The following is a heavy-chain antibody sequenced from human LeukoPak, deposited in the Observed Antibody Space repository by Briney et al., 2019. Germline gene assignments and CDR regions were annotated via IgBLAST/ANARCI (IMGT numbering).Heavy chain of an antibody. Sequence: SETLSLTCSGSNYSISNSLYWGWLRQPPGKGLEWIGSIYRSGSTFYNPSLKSRVTISLDTSKNQFSLKLSSVTAADTAVYYCARGGFYCGGDCYVDYWGQGTLVTVSS. V-gene: IGHV4-38-2*02. J-gene: IGHJ4*02. CDR3: ARGGFYCGGDCYVDY. CDR2: IYRSGST. CDR1: NYSISNSLY. D-gene: IGHD2-21*02.